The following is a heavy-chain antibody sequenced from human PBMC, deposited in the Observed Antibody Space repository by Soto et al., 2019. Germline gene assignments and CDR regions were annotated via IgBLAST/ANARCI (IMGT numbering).Heavy chain of an antibody. D-gene: IGHD3-10*01. J-gene: IGHJ4*02. V-gene: IGHV4-31*03. Sequence: QVQLQESGPGLVQPSQTLSLTCTVSGASINSGGYYWSWIRQLPGKGLAWIGYIYFSGNTYYRPSIASRVTISLDTTQNQCFLNLSSVIVADTAIYSCASSDAWGVIFASWGQGTLVTVS. CDR1: GASINSGGYY. CDR2: IYFSGNT. CDR3: ASSDAWGVIFAS.